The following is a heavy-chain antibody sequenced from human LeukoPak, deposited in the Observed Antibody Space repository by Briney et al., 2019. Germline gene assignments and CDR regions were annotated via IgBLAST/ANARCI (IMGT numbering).Heavy chain of an antibody. Sequence: GGSLRLSCAASGFTFNIYVMSWVRQAPGKGLEWVSAITGGSSDTYSADSVKGRFTISRDNSKNMLYLQMNGLRAEDTAVYYCAKGSGAARPYYFDYWGQGTLVTVS. D-gene: IGHD2-21*01. CDR1: GFTFNIYV. CDR3: AKGSGAARPYYFDY. V-gene: IGHV3-23*01. J-gene: IGHJ4*02. CDR2: ITGGSSDT.